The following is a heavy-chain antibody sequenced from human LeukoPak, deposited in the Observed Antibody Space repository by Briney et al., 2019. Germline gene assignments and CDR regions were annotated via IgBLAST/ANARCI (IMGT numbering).Heavy chain of an antibody. D-gene: IGHD6-13*01. V-gene: IGHV3-66*01. CDR1: GFTFSNYD. Sequence: GGSLRLSCAASGFTFSNYDMSWVRQAPGKGLEWVSVFYSGGSTRYADSVKGRFTISRDNSKNTLYLQLNSLRAEDTAVYFCASSSWSSEYFHYWGQGTLVTVSS. J-gene: IGHJ1*01. CDR3: ASSSWSSEYFHY. CDR2: FYSGGST.